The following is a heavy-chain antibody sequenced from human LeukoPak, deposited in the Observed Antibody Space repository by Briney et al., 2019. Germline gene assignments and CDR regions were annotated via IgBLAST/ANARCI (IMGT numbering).Heavy chain of an antibody. CDR2: ISSSSSYT. J-gene: IGHJ4*02. V-gene: IGHV3-11*06. CDR1: GFTFSDYY. CDR3: ARDFGSSFGELFSPADY. D-gene: IGHD3-10*01. Sequence: GGSLRLSCAASGFTFSDYYMSWIRQAPGKGLEWVSYISSSSSYTNYADSAKGRFTISRDNAKNSLYLQMNSLRAEDTAVYYCARDFGSSFGELFSPADYWGQGTLVTVSS.